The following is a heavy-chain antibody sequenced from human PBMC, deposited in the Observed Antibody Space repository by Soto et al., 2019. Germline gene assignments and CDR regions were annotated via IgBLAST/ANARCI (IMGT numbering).Heavy chain of an antibody. V-gene: IGHV3-11*01. D-gene: IGHD6-13*01. J-gene: IGHJ6*03. CDR2: ISSSGSTI. Sequence: QVQLVESGGGLVKPGGSLRLSCAASGFTFSDYYMSWIRQAPGKGLEWVSYISSSGSTIYYADSVKGRFTISRDNDKNSLYLQMNSLRAEDTAVYYCARASREDSSSWFDYYYYYMDVWGKGTTVTVSS. CDR3: ARASREDSSSWFDYYYYYMDV. CDR1: GFTFSDYY.